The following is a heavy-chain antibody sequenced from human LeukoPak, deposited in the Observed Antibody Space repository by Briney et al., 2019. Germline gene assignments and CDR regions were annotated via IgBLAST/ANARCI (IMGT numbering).Heavy chain of an antibody. CDR3: ARAIYDSSGFGDY. CDR2: TSSSSSTK. D-gene: IGHD3-22*01. J-gene: IGHJ4*02. Sequence: GGSLRLSCVASGFTLSSYGMNWVRQAPGKGLEWVSYTSSSSSTKYFADSVKGRFTVSRDNARNSLYLQMNSLRGDDTAVYYCARAIYDSSGFGDYWGQGTLVTVSS. V-gene: IGHV3-48*01. CDR1: GFTLSSYG.